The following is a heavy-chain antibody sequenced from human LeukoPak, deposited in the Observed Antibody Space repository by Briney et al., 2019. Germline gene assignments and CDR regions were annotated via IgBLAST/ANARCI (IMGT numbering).Heavy chain of an antibody. V-gene: IGHV1-24*01. Sequence: GASVKVSCKVSGYTLTELSMHWVRQAPGKGLEWMGGFDPEDGETIYAQKFQGGVTMTRDTSIRTAYMELSRLRSDDTAVYYCARDRAVATIGGVDYWGQGTLVTVSS. J-gene: IGHJ4*02. CDR3: ARDRAVATIGGVDY. CDR1: GYTLTELS. CDR2: FDPEDGET. D-gene: IGHD5-12*01.